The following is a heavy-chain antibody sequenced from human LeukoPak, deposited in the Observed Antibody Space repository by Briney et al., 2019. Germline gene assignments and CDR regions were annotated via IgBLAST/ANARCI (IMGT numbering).Heavy chain of an antibody. D-gene: IGHD1-14*01. CDR2: LFPGDSDT. CDR1: GYSFTTYW. V-gene: IGHV5-51*01. Sequence: GESLKISCQASGYSFTTYWIGWVRQMPGKGLEWMGSLFPGDSDTRYIPSFQGQFTSSADKSITTAYLQWSSLKASDTATYYCARMGPGALTADAFDIWGQGTTVTVSS. J-gene: IGHJ3*02. CDR3: ARMGPGALTADAFDI.